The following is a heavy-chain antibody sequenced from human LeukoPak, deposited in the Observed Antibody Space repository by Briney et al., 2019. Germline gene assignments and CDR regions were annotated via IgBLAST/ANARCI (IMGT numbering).Heavy chain of an antibody. CDR2: IRSKAYGGTT. J-gene: IGHJ4*02. V-gene: IGHV3-49*03. Sequence: PGRSLRLSCTASGFTFGDYAMSWFRQGLGKGLECVGFIRSKAYGGTTEYAASVKGRFTISRDDSKSIAYLQMNSLKTEDTAVYYCTRNMDIAMADYWGQGTLVTVSS. CDR1: GFTFGDYA. CDR3: TRNMDIAMADY. D-gene: IGHD5-18*01.